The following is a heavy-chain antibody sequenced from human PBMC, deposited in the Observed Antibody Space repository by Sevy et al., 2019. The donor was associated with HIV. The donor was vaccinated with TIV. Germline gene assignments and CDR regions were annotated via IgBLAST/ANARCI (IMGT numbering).Heavy chain of an antibody. J-gene: IGHJ5*02. CDR1: GGSFSGYY. V-gene: IGHV4-34*01. D-gene: IGHD2-2*03. Sequence: SETLSLTCAVYGGSFSGYYWSWIRQSPGKGLEWIGEINHSGITNCNPSLKSRVTISVDTSKNQFSLNLTDVTAADTAVYYCARPRLGLFDPWGQRNLVTVSS. CDR2: INHSGIT. CDR3: ARPRLGLFDP.